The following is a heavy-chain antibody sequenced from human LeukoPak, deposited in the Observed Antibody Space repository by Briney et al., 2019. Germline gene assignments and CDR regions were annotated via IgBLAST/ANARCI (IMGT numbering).Heavy chain of an antibody. CDR3: ARVSERRGYTYGYLEY. V-gene: IGHV4-61*08. D-gene: IGHD5-18*01. CDR1: GGSISSGGYY. CDR2: IYHSGST. J-gene: IGHJ4*02. Sequence: SQTLSLTCTVSGGSISSGGYYWSWIRQPPGKELEWIGYIYHSGSTNYNPSLKSRVTISVDTPKNQFSLEVSSVTAADTAVYYCARVSERRGYTYGYLEYWGQGTLVTVSS.